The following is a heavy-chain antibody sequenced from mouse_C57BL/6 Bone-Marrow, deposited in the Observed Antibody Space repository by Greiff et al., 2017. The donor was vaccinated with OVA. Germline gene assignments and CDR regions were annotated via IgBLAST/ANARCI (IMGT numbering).Heavy chain of an antibody. CDR1: VFTFSDFY. Sequence: EVKVVESGGGLVQSGRSLRLSCATSVFTFSDFYMEWVRQAPGKGLEWIAASRNKANDYTTEYSASVKGRFIVSRDTSQSILYLQMNALRAEDTAIYYCARDDYYWYFDVWGTGTTVTVSS. V-gene: IGHV7-1*01. J-gene: IGHJ1*03. CDR2: SRNKANDYTT. CDR3: ARDDYYWYFDV.